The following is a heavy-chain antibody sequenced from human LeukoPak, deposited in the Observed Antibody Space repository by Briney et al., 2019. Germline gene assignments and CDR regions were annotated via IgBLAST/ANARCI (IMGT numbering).Heavy chain of an antibody. CDR1: GFTFNSFW. CDR2: VDSDGSTT. CDR3: VKGGGPRGFDY. D-gene: IGHD3-10*01. V-gene: IGHV3-74*01. Sequence: GGSLRLSCAASGFTFNSFWMRWVRQAPGKGLVWVSRVDSDGSTTRYADAVKGRFTISRDNAKNTLYLQMNSLRAEDTGIYYCVKGGGPRGFDYWGQGILVTVSS. J-gene: IGHJ4*02.